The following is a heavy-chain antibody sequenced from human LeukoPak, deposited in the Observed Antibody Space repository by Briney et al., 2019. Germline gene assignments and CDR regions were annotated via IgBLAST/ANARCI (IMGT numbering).Heavy chain of an antibody. CDR3: ARVVWYGSGGYGSSYYYSMYV. CDR1: GFTFSRYS. V-gene: IGHV3-21*01. J-gene: IGHJ6*04. D-gene: IGHD3-10*01. Sequence: PGGSLRLSCAASGFTFSRYSMNWVRQAPGKGLEWVSSITSSSSYKYYADSVKGRFTISRDNAKNSLYLQMNSLRAEDTAVYYCARVVWYGSGGYGSSYYYSMYVWVKGTKVTVRS. CDR2: ITSSSSYK.